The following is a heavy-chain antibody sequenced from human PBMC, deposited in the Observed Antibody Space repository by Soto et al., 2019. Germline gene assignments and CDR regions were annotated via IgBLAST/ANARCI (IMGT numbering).Heavy chain of an antibody. CDR2: ISSTGSTL. J-gene: IGHJ4*02. Sequence: PGGSLRLSCAASGFTFSSYSMNWVRQAPGKGLEWVSYISSTGSTLYYADSVKGRFTISRDNAKNSLYLQMNSLRAEDTAVYYCARAYSNLDYWGQGTLVTISS. D-gene: IGHD4-4*01. V-gene: IGHV3-48*01. CDR1: GFTFSSYS. CDR3: ARAYSNLDY.